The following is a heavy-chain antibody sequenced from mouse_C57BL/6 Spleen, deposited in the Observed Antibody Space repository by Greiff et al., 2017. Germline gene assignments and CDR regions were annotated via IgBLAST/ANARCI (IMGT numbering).Heavy chain of an antibody. CDR2: IDPDTGGT. V-gene: IGHV1-15*01. CDR1: GYTFTDYE. J-gene: IGHJ2*01. CDR3: TRSDYYGSSPYYFDY. Sequence: QVHVKQSGAELVRPGASVTLSCKASGYTFTDYEMHWVKQTPVHGLEWIGAIDPDTGGTAYNQKFKGKATLTADKSSSTAYMELRSLTSEDSAVYYCTRSDYYGSSPYYFDYWGQGTTLTVSS. D-gene: IGHD1-1*01.